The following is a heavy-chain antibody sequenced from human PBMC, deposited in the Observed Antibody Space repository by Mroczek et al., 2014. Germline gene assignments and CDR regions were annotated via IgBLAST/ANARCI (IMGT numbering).Heavy chain of an antibody. CDR2: INHSGST. V-gene: IGHV4-34*01. CDR3: ARGVSGSSSVRHRWFDP. Sequence: QVQLQESGAGLLKPSETLSLTCAVYGGSFSGYYWSWIRQPPGKGLEWIGEINHSGSTNYNPSLKSRVTISVDTSKNQFSLKLSSVTAADTAVYYCARGVSGSSSVRHRWFDPWGQGTLVTVSS. D-gene: IGHD6-6*01. CDR1: GGSFSGYY. J-gene: IGHJ5*02.